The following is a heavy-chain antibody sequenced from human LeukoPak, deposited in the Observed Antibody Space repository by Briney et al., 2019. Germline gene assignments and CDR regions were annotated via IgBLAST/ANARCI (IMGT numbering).Heavy chain of an antibody. Sequence: SETLSLTCTVSGGSISSSSYYWGWIRQPPGKGLEWTGSIYYSGSTYYNPSLKSRVTISVDTSKNQFSLKLSSVTAADTAVYYCARPYDYSNYGAFDYWGQRTLVTVSS. J-gene: IGHJ4*02. CDR2: IYYSGST. D-gene: IGHD4-11*01. V-gene: IGHV4-39*01. CDR1: GGSISSSSYY. CDR3: ARPYDYSNYGAFDY.